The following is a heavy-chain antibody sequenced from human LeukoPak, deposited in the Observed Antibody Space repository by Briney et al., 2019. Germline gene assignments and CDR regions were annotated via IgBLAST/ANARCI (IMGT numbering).Heavy chain of an antibody. CDR1: GGSISRYY. V-gene: IGHV4-59*08. CDR3: ARRDTAMDAFDI. D-gene: IGHD5-18*01. CDR2: IYYSGST. Sequence: PSETLSLTCTVSGGSISRYYWSWIRQPPGTGLEGIGYIYYSGSTNYNPSLKSQVTISVDTSKNQFPLKLSSVPAADTALYYCARRDTAMDAFDIWGQGTMVTVSS. J-gene: IGHJ3*02.